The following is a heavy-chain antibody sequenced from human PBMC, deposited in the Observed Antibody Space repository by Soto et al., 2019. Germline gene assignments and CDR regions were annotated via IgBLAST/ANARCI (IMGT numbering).Heavy chain of an antibody. CDR2: IWYDGSNK. D-gene: IGHD6-19*01. CDR3: ARAHAGSGWYIPSYWYFDL. Sequence: GGSLRLSCAASGFTFSSYGMHWVRQAPGKGLEWVAVIWYDGSNKYYADSVKGRFTISRDNSKNTLYLQMNSLRAEDTAVYYCARAHAGSGWYIPSYWYFDLWGRGTLVTVSS. J-gene: IGHJ2*01. V-gene: IGHV3-33*01. CDR1: GFTFSSYG.